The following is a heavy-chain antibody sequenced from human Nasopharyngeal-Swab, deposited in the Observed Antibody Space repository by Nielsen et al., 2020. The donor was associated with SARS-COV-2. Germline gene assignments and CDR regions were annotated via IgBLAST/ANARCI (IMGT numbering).Heavy chain of an antibody. Sequence: SETLSLTCAVYGGSFSGYYWSWIRQPPGKGLEWIGEINHSGSTNYNPSLKSRVTISVDTSKNQFSLKLSSVTAADTAVYYCARLPHRDTAMVKAVVLDYWGQGTLVTVSS. J-gene: IGHJ4*02. V-gene: IGHV4-34*01. D-gene: IGHD5-18*01. CDR3: ARLPHRDTAMVKAVVLDY. CDR1: GGSFSGYY. CDR2: INHSGST.